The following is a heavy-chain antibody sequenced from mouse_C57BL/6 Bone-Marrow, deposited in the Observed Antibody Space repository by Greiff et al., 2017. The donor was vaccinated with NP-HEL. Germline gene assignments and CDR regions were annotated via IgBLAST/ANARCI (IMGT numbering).Heavy chain of an antibody. CDR2: IWSGGST. J-gene: IGHJ2*01. D-gene: IGHD2-1*01. CDR3: ARNSRGIYYGNWDYCDY. V-gene: IGHV2-2*01. Sequence: QVQLQQSGPGLVQPSQSLSITCTVSGFSLTSYGVHWVRQSPGKGLEWLGAIWSGGSTDYNAAFISRLSISKDNSKSQVFFKMNSLQADDTAIYYCARNSRGIYYGNWDYCDYWGQGTTLTVSS. CDR1: GFSLTSYG.